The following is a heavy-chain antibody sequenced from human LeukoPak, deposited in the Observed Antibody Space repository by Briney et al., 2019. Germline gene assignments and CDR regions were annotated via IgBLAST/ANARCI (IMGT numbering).Heavy chain of an antibody. CDR2: IGPTGFDR. CDR3: ATETNGRHYDY. V-gene: IGHV3-21*06. CDR1: GLTFSTSG. Sequence: GGSLRLSCTTSGLTFSTSGFNWVRQAPGKGLEWVASIGPTGFDRYHADSIKGRFTISRDNANNFLYLQMDSLSAEDTAVYYCATETNGRHYDYWGQGTLLTVSS. D-gene: IGHD1-14*01. J-gene: IGHJ4*02.